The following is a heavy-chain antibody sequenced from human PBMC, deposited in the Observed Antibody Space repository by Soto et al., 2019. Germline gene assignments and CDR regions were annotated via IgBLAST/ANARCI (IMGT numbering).Heavy chain of an antibody. V-gene: IGHV4-59*01. Sequence: LSLTCAVYGGSISSYYWSWIRQPPGKGLEWIGYIYYSGSTNYNPSLKSRVTISVDTSKNQFSLKLSSVTAADTAVYYCARDSQNWFDPWGQGTLVTVSS. J-gene: IGHJ5*02. CDR2: IYYSGST. CDR3: ARDSQNWFDP. CDR1: GGSISSYY.